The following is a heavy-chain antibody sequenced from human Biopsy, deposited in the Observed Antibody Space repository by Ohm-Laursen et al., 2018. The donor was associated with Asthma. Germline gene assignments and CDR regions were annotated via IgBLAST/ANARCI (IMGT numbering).Heavy chain of an antibody. D-gene: IGHD3-22*01. Sequence: TLSLTCAVSGDSINSGGFSWNWIPQPPGKGPEWVAYLFHQGTPHYNPSLKSRVTISVDRSKRQFSLKVNSVTAADTAVYYCARMNTMIQAANYYSYAMDVWGQGTTVTVSS. V-gene: IGHV4-30-2*01. CDR3: ARMNTMIQAANYYSYAMDV. J-gene: IGHJ6*02. CDR2: LFHQGTP. CDR1: GDSINSGGFS.